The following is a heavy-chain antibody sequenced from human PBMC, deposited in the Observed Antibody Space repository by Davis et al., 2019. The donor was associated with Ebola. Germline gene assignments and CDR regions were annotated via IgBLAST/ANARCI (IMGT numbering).Heavy chain of an antibody. J-gene: IGHJ4*02. Sequence: GESLKISCAASGFRSRDHHMDWVRQAPGKGLKWVSRIGNKDNTHIIEYAASVKGRFTISRDDSKNSLYLQMDSLKTEDTAVYYCARDKIGSYSFDYWGQGTPVTVSS. V-gene: IGHV3-72*01. CDR1: GFRSRDHH. D-gene: IGHD1-26*01. CDR2: IGNKDNTHII. CDR3: ARDKIGSYSFDY.